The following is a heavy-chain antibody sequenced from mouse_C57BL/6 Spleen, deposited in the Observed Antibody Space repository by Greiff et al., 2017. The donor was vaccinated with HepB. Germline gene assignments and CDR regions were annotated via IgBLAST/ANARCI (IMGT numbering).Heavy chain of an antibody. CDR1: GFNIKDDY. J-gene: IGHJ3*01. D-gene: IGHD1-1*01. CDR3: TPITTVVRAY. Sequence: VQLQQSGAELVRPGASVKLSCSASGFNIKDDYMHWVKQRPEQGLEWIGWIDPENGDTEYASKFQGKATITADTSSNTAYLQLSSLTSEDTAVYYWTPITTVVRAYWGQGTLVTVSA. CDR2: IDPENGDT. V-gene: IGHV14-4*01.